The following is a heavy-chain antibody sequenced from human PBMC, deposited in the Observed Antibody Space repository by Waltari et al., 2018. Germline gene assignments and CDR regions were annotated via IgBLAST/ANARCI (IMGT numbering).Heavy chain of an antibody. Sequence: HVQLVQSGAEVRTPGCSVRVSCKASGGPFGGYGLSWVGLRPGQRLEWKGVIMPRFGIPGQSQKLQGRLTITADESRSAAYRKLSRVTSEDAALQYSATNKLGFSQHYYHREVWGKGTAVTISS. CDR3: ATNKLGFSQHYYHREV. J-gene: IGHJ6*03. CDR2: IMPRFGIP. D-gene: IGHD7-27*01. V-gene: IGHV1-69*12. CDR1: GGPFGGYG.